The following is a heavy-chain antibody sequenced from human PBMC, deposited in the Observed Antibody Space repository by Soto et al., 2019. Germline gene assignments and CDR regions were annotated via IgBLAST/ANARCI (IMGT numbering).Heavy chain of an antibody. Sequence: GGSLRLSCAASGFTFSSYSMNWVPQAPGKGLEWVSSISSSSSYIYYADSVKGRFTISRDNAKNSLYLQMNSLRAEDTAVYYCARDLNWNDDYWGQGTLVTVSS. J-gene: IGHJ4*02. D-gene: IGHD1-20*01. CDR2: ISSSSSYI. CDR3: ARDLNWNDDY. V-gene: IGHV3-21*01. CDR1: GFTFSSYS.